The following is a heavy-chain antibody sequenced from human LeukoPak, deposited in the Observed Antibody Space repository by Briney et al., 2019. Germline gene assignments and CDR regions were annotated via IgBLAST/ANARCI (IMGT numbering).Heavy chain of an antibody. J-gene: IGHJ6*03. Sequence: SQTLSLTCTVSGGSISSGGYYWSWIRQHPGKGLEWIGYISYSGTTYYNPSLKSRVTLSVDTSTNQFSLRLSSVTAADTAVYYCARHYGLYYYTDVWGKGTTVTVSS. D-gene: IGHD3-10*01. CDR1: GGSISSGGYY. CDR2: ISYSGTT. V-gene: IGHV4-31*03. CDR3: ARHYGLYYYTDV.